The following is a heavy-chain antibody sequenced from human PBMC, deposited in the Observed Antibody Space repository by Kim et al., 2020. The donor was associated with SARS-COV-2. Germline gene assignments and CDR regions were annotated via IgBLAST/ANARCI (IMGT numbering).Heavy chain of an antibody. CDR3: ARHLSSGYSYGKREAFDY. V-gene: IGHV4-39*01. J-gene: IGHJ4*02. D-gene: IGHD5-18*01. CDR2: IYYSGST. CDR1: GGSISSSSYY. Sequence: SETLSLTCTVSGGSISSSSYYWGWIRQPPGKGLEWIGSIYYSGSTYYNPSLKSRVTISVDTSKNQFSLKLSSVTAADTAVYYCARHLSSGYSYGKREAFDYWGQGTLVTVSS.